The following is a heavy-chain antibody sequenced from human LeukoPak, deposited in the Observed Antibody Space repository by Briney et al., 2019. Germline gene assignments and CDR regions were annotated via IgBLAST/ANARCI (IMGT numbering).Heavy chain of an antibody. Sequence: GGSLRLSCAASGFTFDSYAMHWVRQAPGKGLEWVSLISGGGSSTYSADSVKGRFTISRDSSKNTLYLQMNSLRAEDTAVYYCARSKYCSAGSCHPLDYWGQGTLVTISS. CDR2: ISGGGSST. J-gene: IGHJ4*02. V-gene: IGHV3-NL1*01. CDR1: GFTFDSYA. CDR3: ARSKYCSAGSCHPLDY. D-gene: IGHD2-15*01.